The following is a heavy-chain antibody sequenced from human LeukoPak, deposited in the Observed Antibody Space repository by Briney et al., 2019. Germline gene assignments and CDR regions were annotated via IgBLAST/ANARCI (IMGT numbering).Heavy chain of an antibody. CDR3: ARVEYQLLWGYYYYYYMDV. CDR1: GYTFTSYG. Sequence: GASXKVSCKASGYTFTSYGISWVGQAPGQGGEGMGWISDYNGKTKYAQKLQGRVTMTTDTSPTTAYMQLRSLRSADTAVYYCARVEYQLLWGYYYYYYMDVWGKGTTVTVSS. J-gene: IGHJ6*03. D-gene: IGHD2-2*01. V-gene: IGHV1-18*01. CDR2: ISDYNGKT.